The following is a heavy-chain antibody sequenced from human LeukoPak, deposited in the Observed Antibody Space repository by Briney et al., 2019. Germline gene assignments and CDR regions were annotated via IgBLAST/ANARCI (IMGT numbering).Heavy chain of an antibody. J-gene: IGHJ5*02. CDR2: VYYSGTT. CDR3: ARDVARSGDLFGWFDP. D-gene: IGHD3-10*01. V-gene: IGHV4-59*11. Sequence: NTSETLSLTCTVSGGSMSSRYWSWIRQPPGKGLEWIGYVYYSGTTNSNPSLKSRVTISVDTSKNQFSLNLRSVTAADTAVYYCARDVARSGDLFGWFDPWGQGTLVIVSS. CDR1: GGSMSSRY.